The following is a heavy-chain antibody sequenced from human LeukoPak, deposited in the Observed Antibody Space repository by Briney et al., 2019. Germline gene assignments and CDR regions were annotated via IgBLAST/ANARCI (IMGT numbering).Heavy chain of an antibody. CDR1: GYTFTSYD. J-gene: IGHJ4*02. D-gene: IGHD6-19*01. V-gene: IGHV1-8*01. CDR2: MNPNSGNT. Sequence: GASVKVSCKASGYTFTSYDINWVRQATGQGLEWMGWMNPNSGNTGYAQKFQGRVTMTRNTSISTAYMELSSLRSEDTAVYYCARGSRRYAKWLVPVWGQGTLVTVSS. CDR3: ARGSRRYAKWLVPV.